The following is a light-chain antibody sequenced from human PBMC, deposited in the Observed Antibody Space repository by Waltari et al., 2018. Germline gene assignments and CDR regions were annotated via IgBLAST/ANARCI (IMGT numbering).Light chain of an antibody. CDR1: QSVSHNN. J-gene: IGKJ4*01. CDR2: GAS. CDR3: QQYAGTPIT. V-gene: IGKV3-20*01. Sequence: EIVLTQSPGTLSLSPGERATLSCRATQSVSHNNLAWYQQKGGQAPRLLIYGASSRAPGIPDRFSGSGSGTDFTLSISRLEPEDYGVYYCQQYAGTPITFGGGTKVEI.